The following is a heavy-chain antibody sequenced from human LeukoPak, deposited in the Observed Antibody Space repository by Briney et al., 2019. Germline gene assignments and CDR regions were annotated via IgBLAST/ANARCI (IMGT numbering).Heavy chain of an antibody. CDR3: ARSRSHDAFDI. V-gene: IGHV3-21*01. CDR1: GFTFSSYS. Sequence: GGSLRLSCAASGFTFSSYSMNWVRQAPGKGLEWVSSISSSSYIYYADSVKGRFTISRDNAKNSLYLQMNSLRAEDTAVYYCARSRSHDAFDIWGQGTMVTVSS. CDR2: ISSSSYI. J-gene: IGHJ3*02.